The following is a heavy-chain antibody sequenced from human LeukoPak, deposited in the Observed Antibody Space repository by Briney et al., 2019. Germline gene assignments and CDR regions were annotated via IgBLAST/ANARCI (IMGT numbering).Heavy chain of an antibody. CDR1: GGTFSSYA. Sequence: ASVKVSCKASGGTFSSYAISWVRQAPGQGREWMGGIIPIFGTANYAQKFQGRVTITTDESTSTAYMELSSLRSEDTAVYYCARAVAAHDWFDPWGQGTLVTVSS. V-gene: IGHV1-69*05. D-gene: IGHD6-19*01. CDR3: ARAVAAHDWFDP. CDR2: IIPIFGTA. J-gene: IGHJ5*02.